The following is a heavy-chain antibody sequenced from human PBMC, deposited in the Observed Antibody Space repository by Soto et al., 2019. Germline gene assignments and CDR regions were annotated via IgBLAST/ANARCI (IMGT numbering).Heavy chain of an antibody. CDR3: ATWTDYYDSSGYYLFDAFDI. CDR1: GFTFTSSA. V-gene: IGHV1-58*02. CDR2: IAVGSGDT. J-gene: IGHJ3*02. D-gene: IGHD3-22*01. Sequence: SVKVSCKASGFTFTSSAMQWVRQARGQRLEWIGWIAVGSGDTNYAQKFQERVTITRDMSTSTAYMELSSLRSEDTAVYYCATWTDYYDSSGYYLFDAFDIWGQGTMVTVSS.